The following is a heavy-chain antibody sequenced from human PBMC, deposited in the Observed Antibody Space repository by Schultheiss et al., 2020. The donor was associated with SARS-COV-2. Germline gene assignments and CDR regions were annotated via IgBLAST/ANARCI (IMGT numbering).Heavy chain of an antibody. CDR2: ISSSSSTI. V-gene: IGHV3-48*01. CDR1: GFTFSSYS. D-gene: IGHD5-12*01. CDR3: ARDTGGYDSYFDY. Sequence: GGSLRLSCAASGFTFSSYSMNWVRQAPGKGLEWVSYISSSSSTIYYADSVKGRFTISRDNSKNTLYLQMNSLRAEDTAVYYCARDTGGYDSYFDYWGQGTLVTVSS. J-gene: IGHJ4*02.